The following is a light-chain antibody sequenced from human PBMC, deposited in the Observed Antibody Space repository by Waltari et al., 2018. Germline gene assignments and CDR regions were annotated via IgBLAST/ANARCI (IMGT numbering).Light chain of an antibody. J-gene: IGLJ3*02. V-gene: IGLV4-69*01. CDR3: QTGGHGTWV. CDR1: SGHSSNV. Sequence: QLVLTQSPSASASLGASVKLTCTLSSGHSSNVIAWHQQQPEKGPRFLMKVNSDGSQSKGDKIPYRFSGSSSGAEHYLTISSLQSEDEADYYCQTGGHGTWVFGGGTKLTVL. CDR2: VNSDGSQ.